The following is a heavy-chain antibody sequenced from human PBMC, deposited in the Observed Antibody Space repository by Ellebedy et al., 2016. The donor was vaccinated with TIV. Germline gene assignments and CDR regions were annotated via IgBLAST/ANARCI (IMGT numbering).Heavy chain of an antibody. Sequence: GGSLRLXXAASGFTFSSYAMSWVRQAPGKGLEWVSAISGSGGSTYYADSVKGRFTISRDNSKNTLYLQMNSLRAEDTAVYYCARGGSGSYFDYWGQGTLVTVSS. CDR3: ARGGSGSYFDY. CDR2: ISGSGGST. CDR1: GFTFSSYA. D-gene: IGHD1-26*01. J-gene: IGHJ4*02. V-gene: IGHV3-23*01.